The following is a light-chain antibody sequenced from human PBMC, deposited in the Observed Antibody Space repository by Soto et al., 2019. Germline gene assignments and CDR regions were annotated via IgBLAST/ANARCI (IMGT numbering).Light chain of an antibody. CDR1: QSLLYSSNNKNS. V-gene: IGKV4-1*01. J-gene: IGKJ4*01. Sequence: DLVLTPSPDSLAVSLGERATINCRSSQSLLYSSNNKNSLGWYQQKPGQPPKLLIYWASSRESGVPDRFSGSGSETDFTLTISSLQAEDVAVYYCQQYYTTPLTFGGGTKVDI. CDR2: WAS. CDR3: QQYYTTPLT.